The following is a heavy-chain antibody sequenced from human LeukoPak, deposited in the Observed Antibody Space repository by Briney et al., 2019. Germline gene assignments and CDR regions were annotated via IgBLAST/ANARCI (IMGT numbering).Heavy chain of an antibody. CDR3: ARGRYVDIVATTFYSYYYYYYMDV. J-gene: IGHJ6*03. D-gene: IGHD5-12*01. Sequence: GGSLRLSCAASGFTFSSYWMSWVRQAPGKGLEWVANIKQDGSEKYYVDSVKGRFTISRDNAKNSLYLQMNSLRAEDTAVYYCARGRYVDIVATTFYSYYYYYYMDVWGKGTTVTISS. CDR1: GFTFSSYW. CDR2: IKQDGSEK. V-gene: IGHV3-7*01.